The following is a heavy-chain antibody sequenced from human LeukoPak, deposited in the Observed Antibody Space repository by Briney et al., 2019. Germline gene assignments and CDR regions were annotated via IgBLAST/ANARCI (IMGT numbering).Heavy chain of an antibody. D-gene: IGHD3-16*01. CDR1: GGSISSSNW. CDR3: TRGPLWVKERLFDP. J-gene: IGHJ5*02. CDR2: IYHSGST. V-gene: IGHV4-4*02. Sequence: SETLSLTCAVSGGSISSSNWWSWVRQPPGKGLEWIGEIYHSGSTNYNPSLKSRVTISLDTSKNQFSLRLSSVTAADTAVYYCTRGPLWVKERLFDPWAREPWSPSPQ.